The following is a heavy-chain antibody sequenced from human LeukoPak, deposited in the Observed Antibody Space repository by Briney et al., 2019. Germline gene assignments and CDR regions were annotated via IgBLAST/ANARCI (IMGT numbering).Heavy chain of an antibody. V-gene: IGHV3-21*01. D-gene: IGHD5-18*01. J-gene: IGHJ4*02. Sequence: GGSLRLSCAASGFTFSTYSVNWVRQAPGKGLEWVSYIGSSSYIDYAGSVRGRFTVSRDNAKNSLYLQMNSLRDEDTAVYYCVAMGYNYFDPWGQGSLVIVSS. CDR1: GFTFSTYS. CDR3: VAMGYNYFDP. CDR2: IGSSSYI.